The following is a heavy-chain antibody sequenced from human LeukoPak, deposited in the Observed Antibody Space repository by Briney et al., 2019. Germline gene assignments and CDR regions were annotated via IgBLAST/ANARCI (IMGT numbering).Heavy chain of an antibody. D-gene: IGHD6-19*01. CDR2: IKSRIDGGTI. Sequence: GESLRLSCVASGSSFSNAWMSWVRQAPGKGLEWVGRIKSRIDGGTIDYAAPVKGRLTISRDDSKNTLHLQMNSLKTEDTAVYYCATYSGYTSGWGFGDDYYYMDVWGKGTTVTISS. V-gene: IGHV3-15*01. CDR1: GSSFSNAW. CDR3: ATYSGYTSGWGFGDDYYYMDV. J-gene: IGHJ6*03.